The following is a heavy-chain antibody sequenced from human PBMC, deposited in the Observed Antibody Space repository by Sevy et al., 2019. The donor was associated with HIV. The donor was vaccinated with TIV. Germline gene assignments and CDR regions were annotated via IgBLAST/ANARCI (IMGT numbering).Heavy chain of an antibody. V-gene: IGHV4-4*07. D-gene: IGHD3-22*01. CDR2: IYTSGST. CDR1: GGSISSYY. Sequence: SETLSLTCTVSGGSISSYYWSWIRQPAGKGLEWIGRIYTSGSTNYNPSLKSRVTMSVDTSKNQFSLKLSSVTAADTDVYYCARDDSSGYYSAGEFDYWGQGTLVTVSS. CDR3: ARDDSSGYYSAGEFDY. J-gene: IGHJ4*02.